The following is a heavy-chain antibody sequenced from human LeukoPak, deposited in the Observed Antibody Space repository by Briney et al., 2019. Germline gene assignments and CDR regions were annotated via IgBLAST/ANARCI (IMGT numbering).Heavy chain of an antibody. D-gene: IGHD2-15*01. CDR2: ISSSSSYI. CDR3: ARVGYCSGGSCYAKSNYYGMDV. J-gene: IGHJ6*04. Sequence: GGSLRLSCAASGFTFSSYSMNWVRQAPGKGLDWVSSISSSSSYIYYADSVKGRFTISRDNAKNSLHLQMNSLRAEDTAVYYCARVGYCSGGSCYAKSNYYGMDVWGKGTTVIVSS. CDR1: GFTFSSYS. V-gene: IGHV3-21*01.